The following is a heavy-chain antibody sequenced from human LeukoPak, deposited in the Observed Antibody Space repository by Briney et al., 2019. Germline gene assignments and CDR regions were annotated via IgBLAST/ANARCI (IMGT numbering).Heavy chain of an antibody. J-gene: IGHJ5*02. CDR3: ARTEGDWFDP. D-gene: IGHD3-16*01. CDR2: IYHSGST. V-gene: IGHV4-30-2*01. CDR1: GGSISSGGYY. Sequence: PSETLSLTCTVSGGSISSGGYYWSWIRQPPGKGLEWIGYIYHSGSTYYNPSLKSRVTISVDRSKNQFSLKLSSVTAEDTAVYYCARTEGDWFDPWGQGTLVTVSS.